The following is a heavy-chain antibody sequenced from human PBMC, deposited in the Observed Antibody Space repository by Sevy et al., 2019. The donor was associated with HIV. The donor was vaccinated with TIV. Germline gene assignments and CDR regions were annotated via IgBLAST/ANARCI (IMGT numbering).Heavy chain of an antibody. V-gene: IGHV4-59*01. J-gene: IGHJ5*02. Sequence: SETLSLTCTVSGGSISSYYWSWIRQPPGKGLEWIGYIYYSGSTNYNPSLKSRVTISVDTSKNKFSLKLSPVTAADTAVYYCARVAQDIVSVPPAHMFDPWGQGTLVTVSS. CDR3: ARVAQDIVSVPPAHMFDP. CDR1: GGSISSYY. D-gene: IGHD2-2*01. CDR2: IYYSGST.